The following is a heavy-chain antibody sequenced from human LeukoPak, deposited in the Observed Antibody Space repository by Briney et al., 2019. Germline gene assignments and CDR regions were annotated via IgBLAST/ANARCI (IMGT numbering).Heavy chain of an antibody. Sequence: GGSLRLSCAASGFTFSSYSMNWVRQAPGKGLEWVSSISSSSSYIYYADSVKGRFTISRDNAKNSLYPQMNSLRAEDTAVYYCARDGGYSYGFDYWGQGTLVTVSS. CDR2: ISSSSSYI. D-gene: IGHD5-18*01. CDR3: ARDGGYSYGFDY. J-gene: IGHJ4*02. CDR1: GFTFSSYS. V-gene: IGHV3-21*01.